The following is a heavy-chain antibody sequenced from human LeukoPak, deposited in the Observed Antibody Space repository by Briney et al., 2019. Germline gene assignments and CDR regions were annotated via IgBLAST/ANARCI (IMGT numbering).Heavy chain of an antibody. CDR3: AKEIVGAPTPGAY. J-gene: IGHJ4*02. V-gene: IGHV4-4*02. CDR2: VHKSGST. Sequence: PGGSLRLSCAASGFTFSRHLMHWVRQAPGKGLEWIGEVHKSGSTNYYPSLQSRVTISIDKSKNQIALELTSVTAADTAVYYCAKEIVGAPTPGAYWGQGILVTVSS. D-gene: IGHD1-26*01. CDR1: GFTFSRHL.